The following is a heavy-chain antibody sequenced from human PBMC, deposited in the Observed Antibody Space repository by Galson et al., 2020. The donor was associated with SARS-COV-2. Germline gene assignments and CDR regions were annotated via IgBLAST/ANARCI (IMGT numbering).Heavy chain of an antibody. V-gene: IGHV3-30*03. D-gene: IGHD6-19*01. Sequence: TGGSLRLSCAASGFTFSTYGMHWVRQAPGKGLEWVAIISYDGSNKFYADSVKGRFTISRDNIKNTLYLQMTSLRVEDTAVYYCARERNRRAVATTFQNWGQGTLVTVSS. CDR2: ISYDGSNK. CDR3: ARERNRRAVATTFQN. CDR1: GFTFSTYG. J-gene: IGHJ1*01.